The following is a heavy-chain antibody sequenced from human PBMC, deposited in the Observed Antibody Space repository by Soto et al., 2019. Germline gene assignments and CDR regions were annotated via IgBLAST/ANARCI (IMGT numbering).Heavy chain of an antibody. J-gene: IGHJ4*02. CDR1: GYSFAGYW. CDR3: ARKIYYSDTGPNFQYYFDS. V-gene: IGHV5-10-1*01. D-gene: IGHD3-22*01. Sequence: GESLKISCKGSGYSFAGYWITWVRQKPVKGLEWMGRIDPSDSHTYYSPSFRGHVTISATKSITTVFLQWSSLRASDTAMYYCARKIYYSDTGPNFQYYFDSWAQGTTVTVSS. CDR2: IDPSDSHT.